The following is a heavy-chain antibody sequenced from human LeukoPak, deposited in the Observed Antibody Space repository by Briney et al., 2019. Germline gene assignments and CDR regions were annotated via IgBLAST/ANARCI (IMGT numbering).Heavy chain of an antibody. CDR2: FSRDGVNR. V-gene: IGHV3-30*10. Sequence: GGSLRLPCAASGFSFSNSAMHWVRQAPGKGLEWVAVFSRDGVNRYYRDSVKGRFTISRDNSKNTLYLQMNSLRLEDTAIYYCATGKLDASGFDFMLPFWGQGTLVSVSS. D-gene: IGHD5-12*01. J-gene: IGHJ4*02. CDR3: ATGKLDASGFDFMLPF. CDR1: GFSFSNSA.